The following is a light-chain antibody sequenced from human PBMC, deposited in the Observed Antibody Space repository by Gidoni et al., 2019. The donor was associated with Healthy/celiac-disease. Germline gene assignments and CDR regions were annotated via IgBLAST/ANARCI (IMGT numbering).Light chain of an antibody. CDR2: AAS. CDR1: QGIRSW. Sequence: DIQMTPSPSSVSASGGDRVTITGRASQGIRSWLSWYQQKPGNAPKLLIYAASSLQSGVPSRFSGSGSGTDFTLTISSLQPEEFATCYCQQGNSFPYTFGQGTKLEIK. V-gene: IGKV1-12*01. CDR3: QQGNSFPYT. J-gene: IGKJ2*01.